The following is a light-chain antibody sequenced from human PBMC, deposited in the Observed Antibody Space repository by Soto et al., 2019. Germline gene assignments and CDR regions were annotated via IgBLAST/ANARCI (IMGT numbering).Light chain of an antibody. Sequence: QSALTQPRSVSGSPGQSVTISCTGTSSDVGGYNYVSWYQQHPGKAPKLMIYDVSKRPSGVPDRFSGSKSGNTAPLTISGLQAEDEADFYCCSFAGGYTYVFGPGTKLTVL. CDR3: CSFAGGYTYV. CDR1: SSDVGGYNY. V-gene: IGLV2-11*01. J-gene: IGLJ1*01. CDR2: DVS.